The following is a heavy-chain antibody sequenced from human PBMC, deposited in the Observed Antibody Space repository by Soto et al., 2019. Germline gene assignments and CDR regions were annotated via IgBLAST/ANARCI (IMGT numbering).Heavy chain of an antibody. CDR1: GGSISSSTYY. CDR3: ATITIFGVVPNYFDY. CDR2: IYYSEST. D-gene: IGHD3-3*01. J-gene: IGHJ4*02. Sequence: PSETLSLTCTVSGGSISSSTYYWGWIRQPPGKGLEWIGSIYYSESTYYNPSLKSRVTISVDTSRNQFSLKLNSVTAADTAVYHCATITIFGVVPNYFDYCCKGTQVTGSS. V-gene: IGHV4-39*01.